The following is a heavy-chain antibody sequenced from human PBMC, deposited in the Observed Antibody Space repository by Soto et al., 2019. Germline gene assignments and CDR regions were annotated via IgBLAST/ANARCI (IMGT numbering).Heavy chain of an antibody. CDR1: GLTLSRYW. Sequence: EVQLVESGGGLVQPGGSLRLSCVASGLTLSRYWMSWVRQAPGKGLEWVANIKEDGGKTYYVDSVKGRFTISRDNAKNSVYLQTNGLRVEDTAVYYCSKDYYGPGPDWGQGSLVIVSS. CDR3: SKDYYGPGPD. CDR2: IKEDGGKT. J-gene: IGHJ4*02. V-gene: IGHV3-7*04. D-gene: IGHD3-22*01.